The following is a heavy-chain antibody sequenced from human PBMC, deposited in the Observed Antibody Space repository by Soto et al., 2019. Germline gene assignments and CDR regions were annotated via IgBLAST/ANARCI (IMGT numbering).Heavy chain of an antibody. D-gene: IGHD4-17*01. J-gene: IGHJ3*01. Sequence: QVQLVQSGAEVKKPGASVKVSCKASGYTFTSYVMHWVRQAPGQRLEWMGWINAGSGDTKYSQNFQGRVTITRDTSASTAYMEVSCLSSEDTAVYYCARYDGDYKDAFDCWGQGTMVTVSS. V-gene: IGHV1-3*01. CDR1: GYTFTSYV. CDR2: INAGSGDT. CDR3: ARYDGDYKDAFDC.